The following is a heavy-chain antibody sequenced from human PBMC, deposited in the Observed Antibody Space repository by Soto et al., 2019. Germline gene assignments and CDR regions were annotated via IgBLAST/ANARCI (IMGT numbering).Heavy chain of an antibody. CDR3: ARTGDGHHDFLDY. V-gene: IGHV3-7*01. D-gene: IGHD1-1*01. CDR1: GFTFSSYW. J-gene: IGHJ4*02. Sequence: ESGGGLVHPGGSLRLSCAASGFTFSSYWMNWVRQAPGKGLEWVANIDEDGSEYNDAESVRGRFTISRDNAKNTLYLQMNSLRAADTAVYYCARTGDGHHDFLDYWGQGLLVSVSS. CDR2: IDEDGSEY.